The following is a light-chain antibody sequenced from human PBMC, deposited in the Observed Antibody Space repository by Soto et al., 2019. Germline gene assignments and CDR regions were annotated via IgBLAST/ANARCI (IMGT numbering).Light chain of an antibody. CDR2: RAS. J-gene: IGKJ1*01. CDR3: QQYGSHWT. V-gene: IGKV3-20*01. CDR1: QSVSSSY. Sequence: EIVLTQSPGTLSLSPGERATLSCRASQSVSSSYLAWYQQKPGQAPRLLIYRASSRATGIPDRFSGGGSGTDFTLTISRLEPEDFAVYYCQQYGSHWTFGQGTKVDIK.